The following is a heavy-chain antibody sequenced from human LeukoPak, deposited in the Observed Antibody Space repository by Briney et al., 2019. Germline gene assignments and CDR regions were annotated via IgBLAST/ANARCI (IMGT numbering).Heavy chain of an antibody. Sequence: SQTLSLTCTVSGASITTPGYYWSWIRQPAGKGLEWIGRTYTGGRAEYNPSLDSRATISVDVSKKQFSLTLTSVTAADTAAYFCATERVYGVSSPAFDSWGQGTLVTVPS. V-gene: IGHV4-61*02. CDR2: TYTGGRA. CDR1: GASITTPGYY. CDR3: ATERVYGVSSPAFDS. J-gene: IGHJ4*02. D-gene: IGHD4-17*01.